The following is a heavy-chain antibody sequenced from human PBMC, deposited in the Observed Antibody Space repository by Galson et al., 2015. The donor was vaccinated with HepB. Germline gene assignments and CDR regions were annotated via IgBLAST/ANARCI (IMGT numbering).Heavy chain of an antibody. CDR2: ISSSGSTI. D-gene: IGHD1-1*01. CDR1: GFTFSGSS. J-gene: IGHJ4*02. CDR3: ARGRDNWNRYYFDY. V-gene: IGHV3-48*01. Sequence: SLRLSCAASGFTFSGSSMNWVRQAPGKGLEWVSYISSSGSTIYYADSVKGRFTISRDNANNSLDLQMNSLRAEDTALYSCARGRDNWNRYYFDYWGQGSLVTVSS.